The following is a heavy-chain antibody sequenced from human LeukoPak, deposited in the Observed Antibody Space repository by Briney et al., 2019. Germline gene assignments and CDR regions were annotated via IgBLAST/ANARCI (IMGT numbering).Heavy chain of an antibody. Sequence: ASVKVSCKASGYTFISYGVSWVRQAPGQGLEWMGWISAYNGNTNYAQKLQGRVTMTTDTSTTTAYMDLRGLRSDDTAVYYCARGPYCSGGTCYSQYFDYWGQGTLVTVSS. CDR3: ARGPYCSGGTCYSQYFDY. J-gene: IGHJ4*02. D-gene: IGHD2-15*01. V-gene: IGHV1-18*01. CDR2: ISAYNGNT. CDR1: GYTFISYG.